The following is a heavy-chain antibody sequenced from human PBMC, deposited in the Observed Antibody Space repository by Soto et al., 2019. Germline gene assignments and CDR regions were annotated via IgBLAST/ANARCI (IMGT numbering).Heavy chain of an antibody. D-gene: IGHD1-26*01. Sequence: SETLSLTCIVSGGSISIGDYYWSWIRQHPGKGLEWIGYIHNSGSSYYNPSLKSRVTISVDTSKNQLSLKMSSVTAEDTAVYYCARDRGRGGSYYIYFYGMDVWGQGTTVTVSS. CDR1: GGSISIGDYY. CDR2: IHNSGSS. V-gene: IGHV4-31*03. CDR3: ARDRGRGGSYYIYFYGMDV. J-gene: IGHJ6*02.